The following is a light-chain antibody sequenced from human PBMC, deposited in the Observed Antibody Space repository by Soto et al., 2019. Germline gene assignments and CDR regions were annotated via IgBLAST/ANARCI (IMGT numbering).Light chain of an antibody. CDR1: QSVGTY. CDR3: QQSSDWRLVT. J-gene: IGKJ4*01. V-gene: IGKV3-15*01. Sequence: EIVMTQSPATLSVSLGERATLSFRASQSVGTYLAWYQQKPVQPPILLIFAASTRSSGITARFSGTGSGSDFTITINALQSEDFAVYSCQQSSDWRLVTFGGGTRVEIK. CDR2: AAS.